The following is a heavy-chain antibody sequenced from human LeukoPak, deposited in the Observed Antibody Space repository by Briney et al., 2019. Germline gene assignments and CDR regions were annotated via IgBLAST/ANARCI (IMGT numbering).Heavy chain of an antibody. Sequence: PGGSLRFSGAASGFTFSSYAMSWVRQAQGHGLVWCSLISGSGGNTDYADSVKVRFTISRDNLKNTLYLHMNSLRDTDTDDFDCAKDRDGCVWGGYLGAFDIWGQGTMVTVSS. J-gene: IGHJ3*02. V-gene: IGHV3-23*01. CDR2: ISGSGGNT. CDR3: AKDRDGCVWGGYLGAFDI. D-gene: IGHD3-16*01. CDR1: GFTFSSYA.